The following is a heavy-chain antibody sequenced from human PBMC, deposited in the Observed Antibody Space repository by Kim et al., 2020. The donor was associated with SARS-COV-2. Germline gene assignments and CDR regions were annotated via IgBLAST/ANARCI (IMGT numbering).Heavy chain of an antibody. D-gene: IGHD2-15*01. J-gene: IGHJ4*02. CDR3: ARTYYCSGGSCYPLDY. V-gene: IGHV4-59*01. CDR2: IYYSGST. CDR1: GGSISSYY. Sequence: SETLSLTCTVSGGSISSYYWSWIRQPPGKGLEWIVYIYYSGSTNYNPSLKSRVTISVDTSKNQFSLKLSSVTAADTAVYYCARTYYCSGGSCYPLDYWGQGTLVTVSS.